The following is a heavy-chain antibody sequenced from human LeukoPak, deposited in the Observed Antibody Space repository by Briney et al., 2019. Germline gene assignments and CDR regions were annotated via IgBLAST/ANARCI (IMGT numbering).Heavy chain of an antibody. V-gene: IGHV4-34*01. CDR3: ALRYCSGGSCYPFDY. J-gene: IGHJ4*02. CDR1: GGSFSGYY. Sequence: SETLSLTCAVYGGSFSGYYWSWIRQPPGEGLEWIGEINHSGSTNYNPSLKSRVTISVDTSKNQFSLKLSSVTAADTAVYYCALRYCSGGSCYPFDYWGQGTLVTVSS. D-gene: IGHD2-15*01. CDR2: INHSGST.